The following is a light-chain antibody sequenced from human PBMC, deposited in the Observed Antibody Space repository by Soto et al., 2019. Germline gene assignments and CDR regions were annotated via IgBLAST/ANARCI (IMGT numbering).Light chain of an antibody. V-gene: IGKV3-11*01. CDR1: QNVNSY. J-gene: IGKJ4*01. CDR2: DAS. Sequence: EIVLTQSPATLSLSPGERATLSCRASQNVNSYLAWFQQRPGQAPRLLIYDASNRATGIPARFSGSGSGTDFTLTISSLEPEDFAVYYCQQRSNWSPLTFGGGTKVEIK. CDR3: QQRSNWSPLT.